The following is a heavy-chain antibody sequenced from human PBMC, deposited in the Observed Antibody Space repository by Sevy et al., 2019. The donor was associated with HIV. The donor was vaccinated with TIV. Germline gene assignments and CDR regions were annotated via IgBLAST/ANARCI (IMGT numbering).Heavy chain of an antibody. D-gene: IGHD2-2*02. CDR2: ITGSGGST. Sequence: GGSLRLSCAASGFTFSRNAISWVRQAPGKGLEWASGITGSGGSTYYADSVKGRFTISRDNFKNTLYLQMNSLRVEDTAVYYCAKVGYCSSTSCYSIYYGMDVWGQGTTVTVSS. CDR3: AKVGYCSSTSCYSIYYGMDV. J-gene: IGHJ6*02. V-gene: IGHV3-23*01. CDR1: GFTFSRNA.